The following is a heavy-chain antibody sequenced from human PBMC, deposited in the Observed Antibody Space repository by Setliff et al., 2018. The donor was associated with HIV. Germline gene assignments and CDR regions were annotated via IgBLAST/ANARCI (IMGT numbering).Heavy chain of an antibody. D-gene: IGHD3-3*01. Sequence: SETLSLTCTISGGSFNSDYYYWSWIRQHPGKGLEWIGYIYYSGSTHYNPSLKSRVTMSVDTSKNQFSLKLSSVTAADTAVYYCARGVERNYFYYYYMDVWGKGTTVTVSS. CDR2: IYYSGST. CDR1: GGSFNSDYYY. V-gene: IGHV4-31*03. CDR3: ARGVERNYFYYYYMDV. J-gene: IGHJ6*03.